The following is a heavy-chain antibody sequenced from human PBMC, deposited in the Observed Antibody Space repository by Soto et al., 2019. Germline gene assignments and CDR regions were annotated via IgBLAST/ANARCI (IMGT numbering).Heavy chain of an antibody. Sequence: QVRLVQSGAEVKEPGDSVRVSCEASGYTFTAYHIHWVRQAPGQGLEWMGWINPKFGDTGYVQDFQGRVSMTSDMSISTVYMELSRLTSDDTAIYYCARNMDYYYGRGSGNGHGVWGQGTTVTV. D-gene: IGHD3-10*02. J-gene: IGHJ6*02. CDR3: ARNMDYYYGRGSGNGHGV. V-gene: IGHV1-2*02. CDR2: INPKFGDT. CDR1: GYTFTAYH.